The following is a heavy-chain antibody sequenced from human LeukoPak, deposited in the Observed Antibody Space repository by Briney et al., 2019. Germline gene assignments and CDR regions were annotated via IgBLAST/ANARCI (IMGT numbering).Heavy chain of an antibody. D-gene: IGHD2-2*01. Sequence: GGSLRLSCAASGFTVSSAYVSWVRQAPGKGLEWVSSIYGGDNREYSDSVKGRFTISRDDSKNTVSLQMSSLRVEDTAVYYCARGPTVSSTWDYWGQGTLVTVSS. V-gene: IGHV3-53*01. J-gene: IGHJ4*02. CDR1: GFTVSSAY. CDR2: IYGGDNR. CDR3: ARGPTVSSTWDY.